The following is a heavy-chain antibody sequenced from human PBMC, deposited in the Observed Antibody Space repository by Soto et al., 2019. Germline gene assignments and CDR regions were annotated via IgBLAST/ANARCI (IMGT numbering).Heavy chain of an antibody. CDR1: GGSVRSSTYY. CDR3: TRHEGGAAADRPLDY. V-gene: IGHV4-39*01. CDR2: IYDSGST. D-gene: IGHD6-13*01. Sequence: QLRLQESGPGLVKSSETLSLTCTVSGGSVRSSTYYWGWIRQSPGKGLEWIGSIYDSGSTHNNPSLKSRFTMSVDTYTNQFSRQLMSGTAADTAISYCTRHEGGAAADRPLDYWGQGTLVTVSS. J-gene: IGHJ4*02.